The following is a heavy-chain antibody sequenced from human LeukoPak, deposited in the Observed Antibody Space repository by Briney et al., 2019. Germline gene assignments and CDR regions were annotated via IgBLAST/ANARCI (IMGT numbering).Heavy chain of an antibody. Sequence: GRSLRLSCAASGFTFSSYAMQWDRQAPGKGLEYVSAISINGGTTYYANSVKGRFTISRDNSKNTLYLQMGSLRAEDMAVYYCARSPEYWGQGTLVTVSS. V-gene: IGHV3-64*01. J-gene: IGHJ4*02. CDR3: ARSPEY. CDR1: GFTFSSYA. CDR2: ISINGGTT.